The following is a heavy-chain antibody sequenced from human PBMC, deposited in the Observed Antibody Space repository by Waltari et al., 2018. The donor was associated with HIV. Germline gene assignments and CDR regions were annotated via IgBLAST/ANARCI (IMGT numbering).Heavy chain of an antibody. J-gene: IGHJ6*02. V-gene: IGHV4-34*01. Sequence: QVQLQQWGAGLLKPSETLSLTCAVYGWSFSGYYWSCIRQPPGTGLEWIGEINHSGSTNYNPSLKSRVTISIDTSKNQFSLKLSSVTAADTAVYYCARVGYYGSGSYYRPPMDVWGQGTTVTVSS. CDR2: INHSGST. D-gene: IGHD3-10*01. CDR3: ARVGYYGSGSYYRPPMDV. CDR1: GWSFSGYY.